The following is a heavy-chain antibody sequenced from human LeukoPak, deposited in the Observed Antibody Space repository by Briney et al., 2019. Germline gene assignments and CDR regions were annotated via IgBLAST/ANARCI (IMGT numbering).Heavy chain of an antibody. CDR2: ITSSSSTM. J-gene: IGHJ4*02. CDR3: ARSPSLSYDY. D-gene: IGHD3-16*02. CDR1: GFTFSNYN. Sequence: GGSLRLSCPASGFTFSNYNMHWVRQAPGKGLEWVSYITSSSSTMYYADSVKGRFTISRDNANNSLFLQMNSLRAEDTAVYYCARSPSLSYDYWGQGSLVTVSS. V-gene: IGHV3-48*04.